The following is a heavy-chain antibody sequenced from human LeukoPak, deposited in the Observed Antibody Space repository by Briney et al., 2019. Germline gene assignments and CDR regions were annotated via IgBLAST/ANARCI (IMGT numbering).Heavy chain of an antibody. J-gene: IGHJ4*02. CDR1: GGSISGHY. Sequence: SETLSLTCTVSGGSISGHYWSWIRQSPGKGLEWIGYIDPTRLTSYNPSLNSRVTISEDTSKNQFSLKVRSVTTADTAVYFCARQTPYSGNHYFDYWGQGTLVTVSS. D-gene: IGHD1-26*01. CDR3: ARQTPYSGNHYFDY. CDR2: IDPTRLT. V-gene: IGHV4-4*09.